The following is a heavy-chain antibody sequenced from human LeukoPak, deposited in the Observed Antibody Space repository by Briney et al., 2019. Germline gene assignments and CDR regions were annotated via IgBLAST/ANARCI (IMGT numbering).Heavy chain of an antibody. CDR3: ARDTFLEDSSSSEAPGDYYYYYYMDV. CDR1: GGSISSGGYY. V-gene: IGHV4-30-2*01. D-gene: IGHD6-6*01. Sequence: SQTLSLTCTVSGGSISSGGYYWSWIRQPPGKGLEWIGYIYHSGSTYYNPSLKSRVTISVDRPKNQFSLKLSSVTAADTAVYYCARDTFLEDSSSSEAPGDYYYYYYMDVWGKGTTVTVSS. J-gene: IGHJ6*03. CDR2: IYHSGST.